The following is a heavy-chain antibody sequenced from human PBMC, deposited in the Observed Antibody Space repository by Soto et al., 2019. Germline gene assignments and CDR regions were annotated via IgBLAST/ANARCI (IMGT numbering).Heavy chain of an antibody. CDR2: IYDSGIT. V-gene: IGHV4-59*01. CDR3: ARTYDSNGYANEFDS. D-gene: IGHD3-22*01. CDR1: GRSINSYY. J-gene: IGHJ4*02. Sequence: KTSETLSLTCNVSGRSINSYYWSWVRQPPGKGLEWIGYIYDSGITSYNPSLKSRVTMSADTSKNQFSLKPTSVTGADTAVYYCARTYDSNGYANEFDSWGQGILVTVSS.